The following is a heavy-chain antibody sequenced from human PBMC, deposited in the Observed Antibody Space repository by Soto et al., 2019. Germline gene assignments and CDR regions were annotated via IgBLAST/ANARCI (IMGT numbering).Heavy chain of an antibody. J-gene: IGHJ6*03. Sequence: GGSLRLSCAASGFTFSSYGMHWVRQAPGKGLEWVAVIWYDGSNKYYADSVKGRFTISRDNSKNTLYLQMNSLRAEDTAVYYCARDLLPLDAYMDVWGKGTTVTVSS. V-gene: IGHV3-33*01. CDR3: ARDLLPLDAYMDV. D-gene: IGHD2-15*01. CDR2: IWYDGSNK. CDR1: GFTFSSYG.